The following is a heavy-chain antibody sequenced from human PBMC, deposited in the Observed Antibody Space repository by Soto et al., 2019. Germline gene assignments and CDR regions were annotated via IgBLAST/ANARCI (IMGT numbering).Heavy chain of an antibody. Sequence: PGGSLRLSCVASGFTFDTYGIHWVRQAPGKGLQWVALISYEGSNTYYADSVRGRFTISRDNSKNTLYLQMNTLRPADTGLYYCARVTPGNNLYYFSGLDFWGQGTSVTVSS. J-gene: IGHJ6*02. CDR3: ARVTPGNNLYYFSGLDF. CDR1: GFTFDTYG. V-gene: IGHV3-30-3*01. CDR2: ISYEGSNT. D-gene: IGHD1-1*01.